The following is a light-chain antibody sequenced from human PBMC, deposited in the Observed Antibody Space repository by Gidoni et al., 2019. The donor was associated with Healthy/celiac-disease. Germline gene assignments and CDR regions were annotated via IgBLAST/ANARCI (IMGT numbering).Light chain of an antibody. Sequence: DIQMTQSPSSLSPSVGDRVTITCRASQSISSYLNWYQQKPGKARKLLIYASSSLQSGLPSMFSGSGSGTDFTLTISSLQPEDFATYYCQQSYSTRLTFGPGTKVDIK. V-gene: IGKV1-39*01. CDR2: ASS. CDR3: QQSYSTRLT. J-gene: IGKJ3*01. CDR1: QSISSY.